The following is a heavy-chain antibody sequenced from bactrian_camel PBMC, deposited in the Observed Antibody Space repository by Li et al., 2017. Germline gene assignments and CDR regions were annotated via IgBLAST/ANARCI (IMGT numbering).Heavy chain of an antibody. V-gene: IGHV3S1*01. Sequence: QVQLVESGGGSVQVGGSLRLSCVASGDTIGRYCMGWFRQSPGKEREGVAAMYTGFGGGNIYYDDSVKGRFTISQDNADGTLYLQMDSLRPEDTAMYYCASGPWGYCTRTKWEGGMNNWGKGTQVTVS. CDR1: GDTIGRYC. D-gene: IGHD1*01. J-gene: IGHJ7*01. CDR2: MYTGFGGGNI.